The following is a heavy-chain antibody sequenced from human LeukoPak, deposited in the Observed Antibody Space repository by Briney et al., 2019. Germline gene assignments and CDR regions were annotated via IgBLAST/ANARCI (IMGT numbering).Heavy chain of an antibody. J-gene: IGHJ4*02. D-gene: IGHD1-26*01. Sequence: SETLSLTCTVSGGSISSYYWSWIRQPAGKGLEWIGRIYTSGSTNYNPSLKSRVTISVDTSKNQFSLKLSSVTAADTAVYYCARDEMYSGSPGLSFDYWGQGTLVTVSS. CDR2: IYTSGST. CDR3: ARDEMYSGSPGLSFDY. V-gene: IGHV4-4*07. CDR1: GGSISSYY.